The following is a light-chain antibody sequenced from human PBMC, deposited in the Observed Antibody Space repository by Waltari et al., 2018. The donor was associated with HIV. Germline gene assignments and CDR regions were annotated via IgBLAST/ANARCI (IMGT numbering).Light chain of an antibody. V-gene: IGLV1-36*01. J-gene: IGLJ2*01. Sequence: QSVLTQPPSVSEAPRQRVTISCSGSSPNIGNNAVTWYQQLPGKPPKLLIYYDDLLASGVSDRFSGSKSGTSASLAISGLQSEDESDYYCAAWDDSLNGVVFGGGTKLTVL. CDR1: SPNIGNNA. CDR2: YDD. CDR3: AAWDDSLNGVV.